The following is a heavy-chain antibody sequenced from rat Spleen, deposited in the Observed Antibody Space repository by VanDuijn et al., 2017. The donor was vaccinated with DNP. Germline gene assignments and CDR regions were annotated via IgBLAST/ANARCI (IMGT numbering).Heavy chain of an antibody. V-gene: IGHV1-43*01. J-gene: IGHJ2*01. Sequence: QVQLQQSGAELTKPGSSVKXXXKASGXXXTSYXXGWIKKTTGQGLEYIGYINTGRGVTNYNEKFKAKATLTVDKSSSTAFMQLSSLTPDDSAVYYCARWNDGLDYWGQGVMVTVSS. CDR1: GXXXTSYX. CDR2: INTGRGVT. D-gene: IGHD1-12*02. CDR3: ARWNDGLDY.